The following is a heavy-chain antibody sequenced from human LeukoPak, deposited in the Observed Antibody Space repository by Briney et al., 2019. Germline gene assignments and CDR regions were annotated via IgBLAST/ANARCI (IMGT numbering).Heavy chain of an antibody. Sequence: PSETLPLTCAVYGGSFSGYYWSWIRQPPGKGLEWIGEINHSGSTNYNPSLKSRVTISVDTSKNQFSLKLSSVTAADTAVYYCARLGGYRGPYYYGMDVWGQGTTVTVSS. CDR1: GGSFSGYY. CDR2: INHSGST. CDR3: ARLGGYRGPYYYGMDV. V-gene: IGHV4-34*01. J-gene: IGHJ6*02. D-gene: IGHD5-18*01.